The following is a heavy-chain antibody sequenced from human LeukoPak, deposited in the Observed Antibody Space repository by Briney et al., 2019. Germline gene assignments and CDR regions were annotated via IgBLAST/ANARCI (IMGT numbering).Heavy chain of an antibody. V-gene: IGHV4-38-2*02. Sequence: SETLSLTCTVSGYSISSGYYWGWIRQPPGKGLEWIGRIYHSGSTYYNPSLKSRVTISVDTSKNQFSLKLSSVTAADTAVYYCARGASGSYFFGQYYFDYWGQGTLVTVSS. J-gene: IGHJ4*02. D-gene: IGHD1-26*01. CDR3: ARGASGSYFFGQYYFDY. CDR1: GYSISSGYY. CDR2: IYHSGST.